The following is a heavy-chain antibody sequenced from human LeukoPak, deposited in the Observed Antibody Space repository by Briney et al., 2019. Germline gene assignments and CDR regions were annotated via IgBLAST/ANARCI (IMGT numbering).Heavy chain of an antibody. CDR3: ARRGFYDTSGYLFDH. J-gene: IGHJ4*02. V-gene: IGHV3-48*03. Sequence: GGSLRLSCAASGFTFSSYEMNWVRQAPGKGLEWVSYISTSGSPIYYGNSVKGRFTISRDNAKNSLYLQMNSLRAEETALYYCARRGFYDTSGYLFDHWGQGTLVTVSS. CDR2: ISTSGSPI. CDR1: GFTFSSYE. D-gene: IGHD3-22*01.